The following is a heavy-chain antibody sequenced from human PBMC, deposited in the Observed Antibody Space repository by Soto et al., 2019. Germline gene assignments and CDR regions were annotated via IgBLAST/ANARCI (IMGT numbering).Heavy chain of an antibody. V-gene: IGHV3-48*01. CDR3: ARGGIVVVVAATLRYYYYMDV. CDR2: ISSSSSTI. Sequence: GGSLRLSCAASGFTFSSYSMNWVRQAPGKGLEWVSYISSSSSTIYYADSVKGRFTISRDNAKNQFSLKLSSVTAADTAVYYCARGGIVVVVAATLRYYYYMDVWGKGTTVTVSS. CDR1: GFTFSSYS. J-gene: IGHJ6*03. D-gene: IGHD2-15*01.